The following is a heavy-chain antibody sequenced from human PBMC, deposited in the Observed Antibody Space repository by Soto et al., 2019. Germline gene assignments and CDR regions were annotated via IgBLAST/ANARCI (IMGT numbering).Heavy chain of an antibody. Sequence: EVQLLESGGGLVQPGGSLRLSCAASGFTFSSYAMRWVRQAPVKGLEWLSAISGSGGSTYYADSVKGRFTISRDNSKNTPYLQMNRLRAEDTAVYYCAGRGSGSYYDYWGQGTLVTVSS. CDR3: AGRGSGSYYDY. V-gene: IGHV3-23*01. CDR2: ISGSGGST. J-gene: IGHJ4*02. D-gene: IGHD1-26*01. CDR1: GFTFSSYA.